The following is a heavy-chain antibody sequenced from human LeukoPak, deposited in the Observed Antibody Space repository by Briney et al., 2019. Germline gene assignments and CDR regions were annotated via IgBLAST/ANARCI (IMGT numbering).Heavy chain of an antibody. Sequence: ASVKVSCKASGYTFTGPYIHWMRQAPGQGPEWMGWINPNSVGTKYAQKFQGRVTVTRDTSTSTAYMELSGLRADDTATYYCARVEYCTKGVCINYDLWGQGTLVTVSS. CDR1: GYTFTGPY. D-gene: IGHD2-8*01. CDR3: ARVEYCTKGVCINYDL. V-gene: IGHV1-2*02. CDR2: INPNSVGT. J-gene: IGHJ4*02.